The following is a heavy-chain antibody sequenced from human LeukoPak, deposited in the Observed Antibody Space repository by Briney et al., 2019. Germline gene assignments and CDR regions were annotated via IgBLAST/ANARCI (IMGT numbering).Heavy chain of an antibody. CDR2: MNPNSGNT. J-gene: IGHJ4*02. D-gene: IGHD6-19*01. Sequence: ASVKVSCKASGYTFTSYDINWVRQATGQGLEWMGWMNPNSGNTGYAQKFQGRVTMTRNTSIGTAYMELSSLRSEDTAVYYCVLISGWHYYFDHWGQGTLVTVSS. V-gene: IGHV1-8*01. CDR1: GYTFTSYD. CDR3: VLISGWHYYFDH.